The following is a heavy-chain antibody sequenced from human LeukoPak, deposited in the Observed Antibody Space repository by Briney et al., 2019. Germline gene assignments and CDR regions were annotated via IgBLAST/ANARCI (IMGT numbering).Heavy chain of an antibody. V-gene: IGHV4-59*01. CDR2: IYYGGST. D-gene: IGHD6-13*01. CDR1: GGSISSYY. Sequence: SETLSLTCTVSGGSISSYYWSWIRQPPGKGLEWIGYIYYGGSTNYNPSLKSRVTISVDTSKNQFSLKLSSVTAADTAVYYCARGRIAAAGTGWFDPWGQGTLVTVSS. CDR3: ARGRIAAAGTGWFDP. J-gene: IGHJ5*02.